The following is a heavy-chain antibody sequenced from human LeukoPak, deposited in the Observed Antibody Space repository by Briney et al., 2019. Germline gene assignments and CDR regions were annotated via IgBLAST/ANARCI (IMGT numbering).Heavy chain of an antibody. CDR1: GGTFSSYA. CDR3: ARVAGGVGAAYFDY. J-gene: IGHJ4*02. V-gene: IGHV1-69*13. D-gene: IGHD1-26*01. CDR2: IIPIFGTA. Sequence: ASVKVTCKASGGTFSSYAISWVRQAPGKGLEWMGGIIPIFGTANYAQKFQGRVTITADESTSTAYMELSSLRSEDTAVYYCARVAGGVGAAYFDYWGQGTLVTVSS.